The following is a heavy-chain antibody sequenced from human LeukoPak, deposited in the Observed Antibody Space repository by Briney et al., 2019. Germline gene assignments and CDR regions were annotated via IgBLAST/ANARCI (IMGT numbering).Heavy chain of an antibody. CDR1: GFTFSSYG. CDR2: ILYDGSHK. J-gene: IGHJ4*02. D-gene: IGHD1-26*01. Sequence: GRSLRLSCAASGFTFSSYGMHWVRQAPGSWLEWVAVILYDGSHKYYADSVKGRFTISRDNSENTLDLQMNSMRAEETAIYYCAKARAGWTIGAIDYWGQGILVTVSS. V-gene: IGHV3-33*06. CDR3: AKARAGWTIGAIDY.